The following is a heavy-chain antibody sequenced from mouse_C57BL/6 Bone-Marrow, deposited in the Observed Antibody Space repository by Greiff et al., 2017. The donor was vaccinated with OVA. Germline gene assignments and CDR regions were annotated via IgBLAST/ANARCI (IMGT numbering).Heavy chain of an antibody. V-gene: IGHV1-26*01. J-gene: IGHJ2*01. CDR2: INPNNGGT. CDR1: GYTFTDYY. Sequence: EVMLQQSGPELVKPGASVKISCKASGYTFTDYYMNWVKQSHGKSLEWIGDINPNNGGTSYNQKFKGKATLTVDKSSSTAYMELRSLTSEDSAVYYCARNYGYDFSYWGQGTTLTVSS. CDR3: ARNYGYDFSY. D-gene: IGHD2-2*01.